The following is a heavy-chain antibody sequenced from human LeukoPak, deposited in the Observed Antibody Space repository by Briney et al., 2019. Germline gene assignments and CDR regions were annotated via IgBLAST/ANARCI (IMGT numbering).Heavy chain of an antibody. D-gene: IGHD3-3*01. J-gene: IGHJ6*03. CDR1: GYTFTSYA. CDR2: INTNTGNP. V-gene: IGHV7-4-1*02. CDR3: ARGTDYDFWSGYYRYYHYYMDV. Sequence: ASVKVSCKASGYTFTSYAMNWVRQAPGQGLEWMGWINTNTGNPTYAQGFTGRFVFSLDTSVSTAYLQISSLKAEDTAVYYCARGTDYDFWSGYYRYYHYYMDVWGKGTTVTVSS.